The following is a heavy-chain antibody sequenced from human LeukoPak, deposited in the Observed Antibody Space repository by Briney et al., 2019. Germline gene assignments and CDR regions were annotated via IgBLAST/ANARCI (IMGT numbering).Heavy chain of an antibody. J-gene: IGHJ3*02. D-gene: IGHD6-19*01. CDR2: ISGSGGST. Sequence: GGSLRLSCAASGFTFSSYAMSWVRQAPGKGLEWVSAISGSGGSTYYADSVKGRFTISRDNSKNTLYLQMNSLRAEDTAVYYCARDTDSSARRKGGDAFDIWGQGTMVTVSS. V-gene: IGHV3-23*01. CDR1: GFTFSSYA. CDR3: ARDTDSSARRKGGDAFDI.